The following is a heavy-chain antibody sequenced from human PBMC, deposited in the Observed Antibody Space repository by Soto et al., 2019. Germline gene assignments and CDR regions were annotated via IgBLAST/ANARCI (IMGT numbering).Heavy chain of an antibody. J-gene: IGHJ4*02. D-gene: IGHD3-10*01. V-gene: IGHV3-23*01. Sequence: GGSLRLSCAASGFTFSSYAMSWVRQAPGKGLEWVSAISGSGGSTYYADSVKGRFTISRDNSKNTLYLQMNSLRAEDTAVYYCAKGGDYYGSGSYYTVDYWGQGTLVTVSS. CDR2: ISGSGGST. CDR3: AKGGDYYGSGSYYTVDY. CDR1: GFTFSSYA.